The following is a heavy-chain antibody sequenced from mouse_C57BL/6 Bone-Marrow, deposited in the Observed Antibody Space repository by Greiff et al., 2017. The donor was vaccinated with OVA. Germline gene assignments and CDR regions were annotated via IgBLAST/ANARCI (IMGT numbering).Heavy chain of an antibody. CDR3: ASGGNPFAY. D-gene: IGHD2-1*01. V-gene: IGHV1-18*01. Sequence: EVMLVESGPELVKPGASVKIPCKASGYTFTDYNMDWVKQSHGKSLEWIGDIKPNNGGTIYNQKFKGKATLTVDKSSSTAYMELRSLTSEDTAVYYCASGGNPFAYWGQGTLVTVSA. J-gene: IGHJ3*01. CDR2: IKPNNGGT. CDR1: GYTFTDYN.